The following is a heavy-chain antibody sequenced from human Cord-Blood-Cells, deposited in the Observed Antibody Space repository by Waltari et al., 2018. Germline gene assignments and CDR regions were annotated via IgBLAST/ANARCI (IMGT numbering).Heavy chain of an antibody. CDR1: GYSFTSYS. CDR3: ARAGGSSRIDAFDI. Sequence: EVQLVQSGAVVKKPGESVKIPCKGSGYSFTSYSIGWVRQMPGKCLEWMGIICPGEADTRCRPAFQGQVSTSADKSITTAYLQGSSLKAADTAMYYCARAGGSSRIDAFDIWGQGTRVTVSS. D-gene: IGHD6-19*01. CDR2: ICPGEADT. J-gene: IGHJ3*02. V-gene: IGHV5-51*01.